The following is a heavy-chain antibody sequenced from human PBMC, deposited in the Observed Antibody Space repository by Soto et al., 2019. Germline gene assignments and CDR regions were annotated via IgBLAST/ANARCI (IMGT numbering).Heavy chain of an antibody. CDR3: ARDFPTLVGATTPDYYYYYGMDV. Sequence: QVQLVQSGAEVKKPGASVKVSCKASGYTFTSYGISWVRQAPGQGLEWMGWISAYNGNTNYAQKLQGRVTTTTNTSTSTAYMELRSLRSDDTAVYYCARDFPTLVGATTPDYYYYYGMDVWGQGTTVTVSS. CDR1: GYTFTSYG. V-gene: IGHV1-18*01. J-gene: IGHJ6*02. CDR2: ISAYNGNT. D-gene: IGHD1-26*01.